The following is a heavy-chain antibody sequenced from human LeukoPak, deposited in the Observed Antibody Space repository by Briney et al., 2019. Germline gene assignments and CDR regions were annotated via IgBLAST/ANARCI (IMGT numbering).Heavy chain of an antibody. V-gene: IGHV3-21*01. CDR3: ARDSHGEDFKDAFDI. D-gene: IGHD3-10*01. Sequence: AGGSLRLSCAASGFTFSSYSMNWVRQAPGKGLEWVSSISSSSSYIYYADSVKGRFTISRDNAKNSLYLQMNSLRAEDTAVYYCARDSHGEDFKDAFDIWGQGTMVTVSS. CDR2: ISSSSSYI. J-gene: IGHJ3*02. CDR1: GFTFSSYS.